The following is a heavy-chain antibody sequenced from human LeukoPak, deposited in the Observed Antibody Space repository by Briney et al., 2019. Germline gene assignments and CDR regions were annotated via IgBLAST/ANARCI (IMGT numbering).Heavy chain of an antibody. V-gene: IGHV4-59*01. CDR1: GGSISSYY. CDR2: IYYSGST. Sequence: PSETLSLTCTVAGGSISSYYWSWIRQPPGKGLEWIGYIYYSGSTNYNPSLKSRVTISVDTSKNQFSLKLSSVTAADTAVYYCARGRGYEYYFDYWGRGTLVTVSS. CDR3: ARGRGYEYYFDY. J-gene: IGHJ4*02. D-gene: IGHD5-12*01.